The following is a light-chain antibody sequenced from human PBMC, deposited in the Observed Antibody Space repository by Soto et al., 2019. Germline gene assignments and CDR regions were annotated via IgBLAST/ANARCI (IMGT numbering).Light chain of an antibody. Sequence: AIQMTQSPSSLSASVGDRVTITCRASQGIGNDLGWYQQRPGKAPKLLIYAASSLQSGVPSRFSGSGSGTHFTLTISGLQPEDFVTYYCLQDYNYPYTFGQGTKLEIK. V-gene: IGKV1-6*01. CDR2: AAS. J-gene: IGKJ2*01. CDR3: LQDYNYPYT. CDR1: QGIGND.